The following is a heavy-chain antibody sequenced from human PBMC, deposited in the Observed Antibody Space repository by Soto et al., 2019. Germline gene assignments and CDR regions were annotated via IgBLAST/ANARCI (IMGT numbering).Heavy chain of an antibody. J-gene: IGHJ4*02. Sequence: QITLKESGPSLVKPTQTLTLTCTFSGFSLSTGGVGVGWIRQPPGKALEWLAVIYWDDDKRYSPSLKSRLTITKDTSKNQVVLTMTNMDPVDTATYYCAHTPYYGAPLGSWGQGTLVTVSS. CDR1: GFSLSTGGVG. CDR3: AHTPYYGAPLGS. D-gene: IGHD3-10*01. CDR2: IYWDDDK. V-gene: IGHV2-5*02.